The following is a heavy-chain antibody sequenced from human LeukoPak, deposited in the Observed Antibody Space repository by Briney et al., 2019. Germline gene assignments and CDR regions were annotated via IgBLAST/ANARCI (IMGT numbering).Heavy chain of an antibody. V-gene: IGHV3-15*07. CDR3: TTEGDNYYDSSGYYYDDY. J-gene: IGHJ4*02. D-gene: IGHD3-22*01. Sequence: PGGSLRLSCAASGFTFSNAWMNWVRQAPGKGLEWVGRIKSKTDGGTTDYAAPVKGRFTISRDDSKNTLYLQMNSLKTEDTAVYYCTTEGDNYYDSSGYYYDDYWGQGTLVTVSS. CDR1: GFTFSNAW. CDR2: IKSKTDGGTT.